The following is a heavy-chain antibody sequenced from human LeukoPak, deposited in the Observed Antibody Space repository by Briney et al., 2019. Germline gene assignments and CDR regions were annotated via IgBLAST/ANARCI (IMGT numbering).Heavy chain of an antibody. J-gene: IGHJ5*02. CDR1: GFSFSTFS. Sequence: GGSLRLSCAASGFSFSTFSMSWVRQASGKGLEWVSTISDSGGFTDYADSVKGRFTISRDNSKNTLYLQMNSLRAEDTAVYYCARDGSRGSSAQAWGQGTLVTVSS. V-gene: IGHV3-23*01. CDR3: ARDGSRGSSAQA. D-gene: IGHD6-13*01. CDR2: ISDSGGFT.